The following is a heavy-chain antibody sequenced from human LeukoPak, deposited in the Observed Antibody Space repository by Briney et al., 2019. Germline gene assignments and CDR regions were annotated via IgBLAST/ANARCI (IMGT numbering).Heavy chain of an antibody. CDR3: ALSGGSNWYGLEC. J-gene: IGHJ4*02. CDR1: GFIFSSNT. V-gene: IGHV3-23*01. CDR2: ISVSDNT. Sequence: GGSLRLSCAASGFIFSSNTMSWVPHAPGKGLEWISAISVSDNTYYADSVKGRFTISRDNSKNTLYLQINSLRAEDTAIYYCALSGGSNWYGLECWGQGTLVTVSS. D-gene: IGHD6-13*01.